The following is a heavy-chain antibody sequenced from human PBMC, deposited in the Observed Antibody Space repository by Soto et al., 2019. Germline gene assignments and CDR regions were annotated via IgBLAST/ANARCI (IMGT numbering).Heavy chain of an antibody. D-gene: IGHD6-19*01. Sequence: PGGSLRLSCAASGFTFSNYCMHWVRPAPGKGLVWVSRINSDGSTTSHADSVKGRFTISRDNAKNTLYLQMNSLRAEDTAVYYCARLPGYSTGWTPFDFWGQGTQVTVSS. J-gene: IGHJ4*02. V-gene: IGHV3-74*01. CDR1: GFTFSNYC. CDR3: ARLPGYSTGWTPFDF. CDR2: INSDGSTT.